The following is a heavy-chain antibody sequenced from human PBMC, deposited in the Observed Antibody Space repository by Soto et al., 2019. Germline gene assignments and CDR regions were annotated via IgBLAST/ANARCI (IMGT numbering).Heavy chain of an antibody. CDR2: IYSGGST. V-gene: IGHV3-53*04. D-gene: IGHD3-10*01. CDR1: GFTVSSNY. CDR3: AGTSITMVRDRYYYYYYMDV. Sequence: GGSLRLSCAASGFTVSSNYMSWVRQAPGKGLEWVSVIYSGGSTYYADSVKGRFTISRHNSKNTLYLQMNSLRAEDTAVYYCAGTSITMVRDRYYYYYYMDVWGKGTTVTVSS. J-gene: IGHJ6*03.